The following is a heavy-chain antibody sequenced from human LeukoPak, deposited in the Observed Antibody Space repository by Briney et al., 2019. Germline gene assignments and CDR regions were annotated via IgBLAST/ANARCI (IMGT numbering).Heavy chain of an antibody. D-gene: IGHD3-3*01. J-gene: IGHJ6*03. CDR2: ISGSGGST. CDR1: TFTFSSYA. V-gene: IGHV3-23*01. CDR3: AKTYSDFWSGYYTVDYYMDV. Sequence: GGSLRLSCAASTFTFSSYAMSWVRQAPGKGLEWVSAISGSGGSTYYADSVKGRFTISRDNSKNTPYLQMNSLRAEDTAVYYCAKTYSDFWSGYYTVDYYMDVWGKGTAVTVSS.